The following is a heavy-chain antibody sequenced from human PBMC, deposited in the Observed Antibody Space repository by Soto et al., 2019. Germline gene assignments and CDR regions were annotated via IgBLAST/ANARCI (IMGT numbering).Heavy chain of an antibody. V-gene: IGHV3-23*01. Sequence: EVHLLESGGGLVQPGGSLRLSCAASGFTFSNYAMTWVRQAPGKGLEWVSVISGTGGGTNNADSAKGRFTTSRDNSKNTLYLQMNSRSAEDTAVYYCAKRAFYGSGIPNYYGMDVWGQGTAVTVSS. CDR1: GFTFSNYA. D-gene: IGHD3-10*01. J-gene: IGHJ6*02. CDR2: ISGTGGGT. CDR3: AKRAFYGSGIPNYYGMDV.